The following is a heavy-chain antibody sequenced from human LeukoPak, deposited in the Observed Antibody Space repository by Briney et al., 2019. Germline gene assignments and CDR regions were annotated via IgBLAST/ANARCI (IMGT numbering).Heavy chain of an antibody. D-gene: IGHD2-2*01. J-gene: IGHJ3*02. Sequence: ASETLSLTCIVSGGSISSSSYYWGWIRQPPGKGLEWIGSVYYSGSTYYNSSLKSRVTISVDTSKNQFSLKLSSVTAADTAVYYCARSYCSSSSCYGVRAFDMWGQGTMVTVSS. CDR2: VYYSGST. V-gene: IGHV4-39*01. CDR3: ARSYCSSSSCYGVRAFDM. CDR1: GGSISSSSYY.